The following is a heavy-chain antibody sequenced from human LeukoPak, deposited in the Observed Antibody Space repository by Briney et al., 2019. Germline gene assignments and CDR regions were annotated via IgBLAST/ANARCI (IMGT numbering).Heavy chain of an antibody. Sequence: PSETLSLXCAVYGGSFSDYYWSWNGIRQPPGTGLEWIGEINHSGSTNYHPSLKSRVTISVDTSKNQFSLKLSSVTAADTAVYYCAESYSLGCLDPWGQGTLVTVSS. D-gene: IGHD1-26*01. CDR2: INHSGST. CDR1: GGSFSDYY. V-gene: IGHV4-34*01. CDR3: AESYSLGCLDP. J-gene: IGHJ5*02.